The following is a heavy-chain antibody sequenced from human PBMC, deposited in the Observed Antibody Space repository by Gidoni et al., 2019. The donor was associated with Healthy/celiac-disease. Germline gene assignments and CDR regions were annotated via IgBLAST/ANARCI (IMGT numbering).Heavy chain of an antibody. D-gene: IGHD3-22*01. CDR2: IWYDGSNK. V-gene: IGHV3-33*01. Sequence: QVQLVESGGGVVQPVRSLRLSCAASGFTFSSYGMHWVRQAPGKGLEWVAVIWYDGSNKYYADSVKGRFTISRDNSKNTLYLQMNSLRAEDTAVYYCARDLGYYYDSSGYPYWGQGTLVTVSS. CDR1: GFTFSSYG. CDR3: ARDLGYYYDSSGYPY. J-gene: IGHJ4*02.